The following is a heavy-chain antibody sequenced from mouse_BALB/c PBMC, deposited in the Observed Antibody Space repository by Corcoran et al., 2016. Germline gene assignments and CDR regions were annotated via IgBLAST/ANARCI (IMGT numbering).Heavy chain of an antibody. V-gene: IGHV4-1*02. J-gene: IGHJ2*01. Sequence: EVKLLESGGGLVQPGGSLKLSCAASGFDFSRYWMSWVRQAPGKGLEWIGEINPDSSTINYTPSLKDKFIISRDNTKNTLYLQMSKVRSEDTALYYCARPGRTTSFDYWGQGTTLTVSS. D-gene: IGHD2-1*01. CDR3: ARPGRTTSFDY. CDR1: GFDFSRYW. CDR2: INPDSSTI.